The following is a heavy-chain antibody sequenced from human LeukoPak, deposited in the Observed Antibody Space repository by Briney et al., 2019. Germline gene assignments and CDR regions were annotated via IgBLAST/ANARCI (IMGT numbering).Heavy chain of an antibody. CDR3: ARRIAVAGIFDY. CDR1: GGSVSSGSYY. J-gene: IGHJ4*02. Sequence: SETLSLTCTVSGGSVSSGSYYWSWIRQPPGKGLEWIGYIYYSGSTFFNPSLKSRVTISKDTSKNQFSLQLSSVTAADTAVYYCARRIAVAGIFDYWGQGTLVTVSS. V-gene: IGHV4-61*01. D-gene: IGHD6-19*01. CDR2: IYYSGST.